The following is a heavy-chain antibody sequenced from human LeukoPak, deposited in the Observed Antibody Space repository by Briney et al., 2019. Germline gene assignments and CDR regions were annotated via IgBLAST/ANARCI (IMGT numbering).Heavy chain of an antibody. D-gene: IGHD4-11*01. CDR1: GFTFSSYG. J-gene: IGHJ4*01. CDR2: IWYDGSNR. V-gene: IGHV3-33*01. Sequence: GGSLRLSCAASGFTFSSYGMHWVRQAPGKGLEWVAVIWYDGSNRYYADSVKGRFTISRDNSKNTLYLQMNSLRAEDTAVYYCARELPLTTVTTGIDYWGQEPWSPSPQ. CDR3: ARELPLTTVTTGIDY.